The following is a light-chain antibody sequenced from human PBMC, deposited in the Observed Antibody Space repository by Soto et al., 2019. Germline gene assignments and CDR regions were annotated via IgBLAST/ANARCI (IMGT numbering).Light chain of an antibody. CDR2: ATS. J-gene: IGKJ1*01. V-gene: IGKV3-20*01. Sequence: EIVLTPSPGTLSLSPGETATLYCRASQTVNSDYLAWFQQRPGQAPRLLIFATSRRATDIPDRFSGSGSGTDFTLAIRRLEPEDFAVYYCHQFGYSPRTFGQGTKVDIK. CDR3: HQFGYSPRT. CDR1: QTVNSDY.